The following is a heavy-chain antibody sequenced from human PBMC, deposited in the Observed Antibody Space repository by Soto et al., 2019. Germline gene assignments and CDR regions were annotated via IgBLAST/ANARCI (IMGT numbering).Heavy chain of an antibody. CDR2: IHGGGNT. V-gene: IGHV3-53*01. D-gene: IGHD3-16*02. CDR3: KKVRYEYLWGIYRATGNFDS. CDR1: GFSVSANY. J-gene: IGHJ4*02. Sequence: EVRLVESGGGLIQPGKSLRLSCVASGFSVSANYMTWVRQAPGKGLEWVSVIHGGGNTYYADSVEGRFTISRDDSKNIVHLQMESLRADDTAVYYCKKVRYEYLWGIYRATGNFDSWGPGALVTVSS.